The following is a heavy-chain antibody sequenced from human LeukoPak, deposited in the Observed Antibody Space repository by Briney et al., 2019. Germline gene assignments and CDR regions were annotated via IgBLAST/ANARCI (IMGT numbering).Heavy chain of an antibody. V-gene: IGHV3-21*01. CDR1: GFIFSSFT. J-gene: IGHJ4*02. Sequence: GGSLRLSCAASGFIFSSFTMNWVRQAPGKGLEWVSSISSSSSYIYSGDSVQGRFTISRDHDKNSLYMQMNSLRAEDTAVYYCARGSRIVGAPPDYWGQGILVTVSS. CDR2: ISSSSSYI. D-gene: IGHD1-26*01. CDR3: ARGSRIVGAPPDY.